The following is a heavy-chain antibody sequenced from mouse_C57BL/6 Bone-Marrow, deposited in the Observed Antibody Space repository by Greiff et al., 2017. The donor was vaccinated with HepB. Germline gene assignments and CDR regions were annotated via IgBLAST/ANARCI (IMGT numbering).Heavy chain of an antibody. CDR2: ISYDGSN. CDR3: ARGVYSNYGLYYAMDY. D-gene: IGHD2-5*01. CDR1: GYSITSGYY. Sequence: EVKLMESGPGLVKPSQSLSLTCSVTGYSITSGYYWNWIRQFPGNKLEWMGYISYDGSNNYNPSLKNRISITRDTSKNQFFLKLNSVTTEDTATYYCARGVYSNYGLYYAMDYWGQGTSVTVSS. V-gene: IGHV3-6*01. J-gene: IGHJ4*01.